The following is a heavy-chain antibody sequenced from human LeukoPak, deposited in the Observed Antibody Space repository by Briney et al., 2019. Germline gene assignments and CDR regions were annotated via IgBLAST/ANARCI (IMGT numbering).Heavy chain of an antibody. CDR2: IYYSGST. CDR3: ARGKRPDYYDSSGEFDY. D-gene: IGHD3-22*01. Sequence: SETLSLTCTVSGGSISSYYWSWIRQPPGKGLEWIGYIYYSGSTNYNPSLKSRVTISVDTSKNQFSLKLSSVTAADTAVYYCARGKRPDYYDSSGEFDYWGQGTLVTVSS. CDR1: GGSISSYY. J-gene: IGHJ4*02. V-gene: IGHV4-59*01.